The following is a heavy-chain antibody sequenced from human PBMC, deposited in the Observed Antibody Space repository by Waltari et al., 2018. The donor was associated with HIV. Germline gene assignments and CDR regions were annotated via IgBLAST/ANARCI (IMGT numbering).Heavy chain of an antibody. D-gene: IGHD2-15*01. Sequence: QVQLVQSGAEVKKPGASVKVSCKASGYTFTGYYMHWVRQAPGQGLEWMGWTSHNRGCPTYAPKLKGRGTMTRDTSSSTADMELSRWRSDATAVYYCARTFLYCSGGTCHFDYWGQGTRVTVSS. CDR1: GYTFTGYY. V-gene: IGHV1-2*02. CDR3: ARTFLYCSGGTCHFDY. J-gene: IGHJ4*02. CDR2: TSHNRGCP.